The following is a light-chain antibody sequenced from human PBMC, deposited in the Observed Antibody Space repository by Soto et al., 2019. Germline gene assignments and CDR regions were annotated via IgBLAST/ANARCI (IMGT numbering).Light chain of an antibody. Sequence: EVGRTKSPETLSVSPGERATLSCRASQSVNSYLTWFQQKPGQAPRLLIFDASDRPTDIPARFSGSGSGTDFTLTISCLEPEDFAVYCCQQYEYSAWTFSQGGKVDI. V-gene: IGKV3-11*01. CDR3: QQYEYSAWT. CDR2: DAS. CDR1: QSVNSY. J-gene: IGKJ1*01.